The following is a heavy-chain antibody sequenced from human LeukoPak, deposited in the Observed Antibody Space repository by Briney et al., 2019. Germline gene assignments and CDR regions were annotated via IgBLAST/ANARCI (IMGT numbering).Heavy chain of an antibody. CDR1: GFTFSSYG. J-gene: IGHJ3*02. CDR3: AKEYYYDSSGYYYVPHHGDAFDI. Sequence: PGGSLRLSCAASGFTFSSYGMHWVRQAPGKGLEWVAFIRYDGSNKYYADSVKGRFAISRANSKNPLYLQMNSLRAEDTAVYYCAKEYYYDSSGYYYVPHHGDAFDIWGQGTMVTVSS. V-gene: IGHV3-30*02. CDR2: IRYDGSNK. D-gene: IGHD3-22*01.